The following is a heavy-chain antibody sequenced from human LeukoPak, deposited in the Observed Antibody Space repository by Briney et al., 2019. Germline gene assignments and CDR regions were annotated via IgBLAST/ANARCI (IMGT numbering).Heavy chain of an antibody. V-gene: IGHV3-21*01. Sequence: GGSLRLSCAASGFTFSSYSMNWVRQAPGKGLEWVSSISSSSYIYYADSVKGRFTISRDNAKNSLYLQMNSLRAEDTAVYYCARDTAMVSRFDYWGQGTLVTVSS. CDR1: GFTFSSYS. D-gene: IGHD5-18*01. CDR2: ISSSSYI. CDR3: ARDTAMVSRFDY. J-gene: IGHJ4*02.